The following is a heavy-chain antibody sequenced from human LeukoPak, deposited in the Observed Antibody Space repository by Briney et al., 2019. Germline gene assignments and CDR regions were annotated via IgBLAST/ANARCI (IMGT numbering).Heavy chain of an antibody. J-gene: IGHJ4*02. D-gene: IGHD5-12*01. Sequence: PSETLSLTCIVSGGSVSSGSYYWNWIRQPPGKGLEWIGYIYYSGSTNYNPSLKSRVTISVDTSKNQFSLKLSSVTAADTAVYYCARGDRRGGYDKKCDYWGQGTLVTVSS. CDR3: ARGDRRGGYDKKCDY. V-gene: IGHV4-61*01. CDR2: IYYSGST. CDR1: GGSVSSGSYY.